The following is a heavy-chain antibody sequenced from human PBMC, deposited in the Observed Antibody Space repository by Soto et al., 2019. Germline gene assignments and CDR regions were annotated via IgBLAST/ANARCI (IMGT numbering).Heavy chain of an antibody. CDR1: GFTFSNAW. J-gene: IGHJ3*02. D-gene: IGHD3-9*01. Sequence: GSLRLSCAASGFTFSNAWMSWVRQAPGKGLEWVGRIKSKTDGGTTDYAAPVKGRFTISRDDSKNTLYLQMNSLKTEDTAVYYCTTDPDILTGYYAFDIWGQGTMVTVSS. V-gene: IGHV3-15*01. CDR2: IKSKTDGGTT. CDR3: TTDPDILTGYYAFDI.